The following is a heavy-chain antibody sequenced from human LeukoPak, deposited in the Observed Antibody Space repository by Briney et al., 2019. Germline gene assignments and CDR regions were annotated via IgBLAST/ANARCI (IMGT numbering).Heavy chain of an antibody. Sequence: ASVKVSCKVSGYTLTELSMHWVRQAPGKGLEWMGGFDPEDGETIYAQKFQGRVTMTEDTSTDTAYMELSSLRSDDTAVYYCARGLRGVVTLVYWGQGTLVTVSS. D-gene: IGHD3-3*01. V-gene: IGHV1-24*01. J-gene: IGHJ4*02. CDR1: GYTLTELS. CDR3: ARGLRGVVTLVY. CDR2: FDPEDGET.